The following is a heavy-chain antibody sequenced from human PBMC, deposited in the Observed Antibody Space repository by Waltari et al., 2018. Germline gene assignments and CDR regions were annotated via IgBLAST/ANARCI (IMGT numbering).Heavy chain of an antibody. J-gene: IGHJ5*02. CDR3: ARRDATTENWFDP. D-gene: IGHD1-1*01. V-gene: IGHV4-31*03. Sequence: QVQLQESGPGLVTPSQTLSLTCTVSGASIFIGGYYWSWIRQYPGTGLEWIGYIYYSGSGNTYYNPSLKSRLTISADKSNNQFSLKLTSVTAADTAVYYCARRDATTENWFDPWGQGTLVTVSS. CDR2: IYYSGSGNT. CDR1: GASIFIGGYY.